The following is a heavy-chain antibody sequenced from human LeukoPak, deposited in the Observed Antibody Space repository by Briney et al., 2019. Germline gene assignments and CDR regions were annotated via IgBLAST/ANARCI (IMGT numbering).Heavy chain of an antibody. CDR1: GFTFSSYG. Sequence: GGSLRLSCAASGFTFSSYGMHWVRQAPGKGLEWVAVISYDGSNKYYADSVKGRITISRDNSKNTLYLQMNSLRAEDTAVYYCAKASGVPWADYAFDIWGQGTMVTVSS. D-gene: IGHD3-10*01. V-gene: IGHV3-30*18. CDR2: ISYDGSNK. CDR3: AKASGVPWADYAFDI. J-gene: IGHJ3*02.